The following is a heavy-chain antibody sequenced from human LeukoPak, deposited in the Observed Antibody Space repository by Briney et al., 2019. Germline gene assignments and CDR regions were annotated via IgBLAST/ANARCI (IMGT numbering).Heavy chain of an antibody. Sequence: SETLSLTCTVSGGSISSSSYYWGWIRQPPGKGLEWIGSIYYSGSTYYNPSLKSRVTISVDTSKNQFSLKLSSVTAADTAVYYCARGGRYYYGSGSYYLAWAYWGQGTLVTVSS. CDR2: IYYSGST. CDR1: GGSISSSSYY. CDR3: ARGGRYYYGSGSYYLAWAY. J-gene: IGHJ4*02. V-gene: IGHV4-39*07. D-gene: IGHD3-10*01.